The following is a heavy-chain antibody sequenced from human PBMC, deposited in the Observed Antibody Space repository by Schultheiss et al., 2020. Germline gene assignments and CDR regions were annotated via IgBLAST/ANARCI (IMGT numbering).Heavy chain of an antibody. CDR3: AKDSRRVPATINY. J-gene: IGHJ4*02. V-gene: IGHV3-30-3*01. D-gene: IGHD2-2*01. Sequence: GGSLRLSCAASGFTFSSYAMHWVRQAPGKGLEWVAVISYDGSNKYYADSVKGRFTISRDNSKHTLYLQMNRLRAEDTAVYYCAKDSRRVPATINYWGQGTLVTVSS. CDR2: ISYDGSNK. CDR1: GFTFSSYA.